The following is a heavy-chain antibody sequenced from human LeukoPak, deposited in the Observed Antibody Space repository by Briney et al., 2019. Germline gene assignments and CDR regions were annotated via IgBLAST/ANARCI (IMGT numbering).Heavy chain of an antibody. V-gene: IGHV3-49*03. CDR3: TRAGRYCSGGSCYSFY. Sequence: GGSLRLSCTASGFTFGDYAMSWFRQAPGEGLEWVGFIRSKAHGGTTEYAASVKGRFTISRDDSKSIAYLQMDSLKTDDTAVYYCTRAGRYCSGGSCYSFYWGQGTLVTVSS. CDR2: IRSKAHGGTT. D-gene: IGHD2-15*01. J-gene: IGHJ4*02. CDR1: GFTFGDYA.